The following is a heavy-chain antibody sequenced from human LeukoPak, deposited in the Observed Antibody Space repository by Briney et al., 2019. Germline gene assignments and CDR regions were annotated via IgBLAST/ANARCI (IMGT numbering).Heavy chain of an antibody. CDR1: GFNFSSYS. D-gene: IGHD3-10*01. J-gene: IGHJ5*02. Sequence: PGGSLRLSCAASGFNFSSYSMSWVRQAPGKGLEWVSVISDSGGSTYYADSVKGRFTISGDNSKNTLYLQMSSLRAEDTAVYYCAKDSPRCREGIDPWGQGTLVTVSS. V-gene: IGHV3-23*01. CDR2: ISDSGGST. CDR3: AKDSPRCREGIDP.